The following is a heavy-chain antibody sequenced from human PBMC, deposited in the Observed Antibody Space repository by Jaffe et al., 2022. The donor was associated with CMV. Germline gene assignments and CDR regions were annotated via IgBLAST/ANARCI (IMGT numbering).Heavy chain of an antibody. V-gene: IGHV3-23*01. CDR3: AKSGLALAAAEETRNNNWFDP. Sequence: EVQLLESGGGLVQPGGSLRLSCAASGFTFSSYAMSWVRQAPGKGLEWVSAISGSGGSTYYADSVKGRFTISRDNSKNTLYLQMNSLRAEDTAVYYCAKSGLALAAAEETRNNNWFDPWGQGTLVTVSS. CDR1: GFTFSSYA. CDR2: ISGSGGST. J-gene: IGHJ5*02. D-gene: IGHD6-13*01.